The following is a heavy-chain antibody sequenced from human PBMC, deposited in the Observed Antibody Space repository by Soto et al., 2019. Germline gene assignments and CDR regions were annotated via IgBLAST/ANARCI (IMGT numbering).Heavy chain of an antibody. D-gene: IGHD6-19*01. CDR3: ARAAVAATRYAFDI. J-gene: IGHJ3*02. Sequence: ASVKVSCKASGYTFTSYAMHWVRQAPGQRLEWMGWINAGNGNTKYSQKFQGRVTITRDTSASTAYMELSSLRSEDTAVYYCARAAVAATRYAFDIWGQGTMVTVSS. V-gene: IGHV1-3*01. CDR2: INAGNGNT. CDR1: GYTFTSYA.